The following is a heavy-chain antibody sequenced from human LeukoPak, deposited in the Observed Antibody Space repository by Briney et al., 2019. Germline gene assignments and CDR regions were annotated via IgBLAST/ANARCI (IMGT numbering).Heavy chain of an antibody. J-gene: IGHJ1*01. CDR2: IYYSGTT. D-gene: IGHD2-21*02. Sequence: PSETLSLTCTVSGGSINTYYWSWIRQPPGKGLEWIGYIYYSGTTSYNPSLKSRVTISIDTSKNQFSLKLSSVTAADTAVYYCARHAYCGGDCYSYIQYWGQGTLATVSA. CDR1: GGSINTYY. CDR3: ARHAYCGGDCYSYIQY. V-gene: IGHV4-59*08.